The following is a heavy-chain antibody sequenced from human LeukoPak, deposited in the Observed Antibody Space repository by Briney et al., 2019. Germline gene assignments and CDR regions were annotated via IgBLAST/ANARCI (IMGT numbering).Heavy chain of an antibody. CDR2: FDPEDGET. D-gene: IGHD5-18*01. V-gene: IGHV1-24*01. CDR1: GYTLTELF. J-gene: IGHJ6*02. Sequence: ASVKVSCTVSGYTLTELFMHWVRQPPAKGLEGMGGFDPEDGETIYAQKFQGRVTMTEDTSTDTAYMELSSLRSEDTAVYYCATIPHTAMGYYFDMDVWGQGTTVTVSS. CDR3: ATIPHTAMGYYFDMDV.